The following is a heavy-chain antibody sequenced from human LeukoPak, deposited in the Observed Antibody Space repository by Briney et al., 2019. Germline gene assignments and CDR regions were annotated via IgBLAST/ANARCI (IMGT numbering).Heavy chain of an antibody. CDR3: ARNNGMDV. J-gene: IGHJ6*02. V-gene: IGHV3-7*03. Sequence: GGSLRLSCAASGFRFGSYWMTWVRQVPGRGPEWVANVNRDGSETYYLDSVKGRFTISKDNAKNSLYLQMNSLRAEDTALYHCARNNGMDVWGQGTTVIVSS. CDR1: GFRFGSYW. CDR2: VNRDGSET.